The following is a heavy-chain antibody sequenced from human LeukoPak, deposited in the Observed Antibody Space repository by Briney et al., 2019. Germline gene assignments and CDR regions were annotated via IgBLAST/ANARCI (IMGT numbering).Heavy chain of an antibody. CDR3: AREKGYGPPDY. D-gene: IGHD5-18*01. CDR2: IIPIFGTA. V-gene: IGHV1-69*06. CDR1: GGTFSSYA. Sequence: ASVKVSCKASGGTFSSYAISWVRQAPGQGLEWMGGIIPIFGTANYAQKFQGRVTITADKSTSTAYMELSSLRSEDTAVYYCAREKGYGPPDYWGQGTLVTVSS. J-gene: IGHJ4*02.